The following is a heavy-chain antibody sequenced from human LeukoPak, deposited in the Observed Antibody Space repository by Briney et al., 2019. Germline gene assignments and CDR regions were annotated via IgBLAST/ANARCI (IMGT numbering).Heavy chain of an antibody. Sequence: SETLSLTCTVSGASISGHYLTWIRQPPGKGLEWIGYISYIGSTNYNPSLKSRVTIPVDTSKNQFSLKLSSVTAADSAVYYCARDEISINALDMWGQGTMVTVSS. CDR1: GASISGHY. D-gene: IGHD1-14*01. CDR2: ISYIGST. J-gene: IGHJ3*02. V-gene: IGHV4-59*11. CDR3: ARDEISINALDM.